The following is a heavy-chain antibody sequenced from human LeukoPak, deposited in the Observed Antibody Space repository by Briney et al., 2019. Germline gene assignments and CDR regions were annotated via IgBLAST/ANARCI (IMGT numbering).Heavy chain of an antibody. CDR3: ARVRDGYNYGYLDY. CDR1: GGSISSYY. CDR2: IYYSGST. V-gene: IGHV4-59*01. Sequence: SETLSLTCTVSGGSISSYYWSWIRQPPGKGPEWIGYIYYSGSTNYNPSLKSRVTISVDTSKNQFSLKLSSVTAADTAVYYCARVRDGYNYGYLDYWGQGTLVTVSS. D-gene: IGHD5-24*01. J-gene: IGHJ4*02.